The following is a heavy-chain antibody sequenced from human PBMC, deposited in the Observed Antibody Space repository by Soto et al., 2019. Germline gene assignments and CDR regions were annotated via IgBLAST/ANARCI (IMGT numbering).Heavy chain of an antibody. CDR3: ARDHHRYSGYDYVDY. D-gene: IGHD5-12*01. CDR1: GFTFSDYY. V-gene: IGHV3-11*05. J-gene: IGHJ4*02. CDR2: ISSSSSYT. Sequence: PGGSLRLSCVASGFTFSDYYMSWIRQAPGKGLEWVSYISSSSSYTNYADSVKGRFTISRDNAKNSLYLQMNSLRAEDTAMYYCARDHHRYSGYDYVDYWGQGTLVTVSS.